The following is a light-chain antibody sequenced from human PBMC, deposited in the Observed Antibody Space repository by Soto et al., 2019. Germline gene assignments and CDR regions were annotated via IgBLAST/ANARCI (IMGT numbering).Light chain of an antibody. CDR2: AAS. CDR3: PQSYSPPYT. V-gene: IGKV1-39*01. CDR1: RNIANY. J-gene: IGKJ2*01. Sequence: DIQMTQSPSSLSVFVGDRVTVTCRASRNIANYLNWYQQKPGTDPKLVIYAASNVNSWVPSRFSGSGSGTDFTLTIRSLQPEDFATYYCPQSYSPPYTFGQGTRLAIQ.